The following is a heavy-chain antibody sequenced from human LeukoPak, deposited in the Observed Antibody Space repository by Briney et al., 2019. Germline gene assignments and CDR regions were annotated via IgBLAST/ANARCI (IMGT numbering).Heavy chain of an antibody. J-gene: IGHJ2*01. Sequence: ASVKVSCKASGGTFSSYAISWVRQAPGQGLEWMGRIIPILGIANYAQKFQGRVTITADKSTSTAYMELSSLRSEDTAVYYCVREPRVAGGVVTIWCFDLWGRGTLVTVSS. CDR1: GGTFSSYA. V-gene: IGHV1-69*04. CDR3: VREPRVAGGVVTIWCFDL. D-gene: IGHD2-15*01. CDR2: IIPILGIA.